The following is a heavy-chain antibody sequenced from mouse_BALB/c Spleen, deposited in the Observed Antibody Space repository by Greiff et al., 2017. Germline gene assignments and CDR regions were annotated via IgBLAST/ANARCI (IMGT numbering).Heavy chain of an antibody. Sequence: DVKLVESGGGLVKPGGSLKLSCAASGFAFSSYDMSWVRQTPEKRLEWVAYISSGGGSTYYPDTVKGRFTISRDNAKNTLYLQMSSLKSEDTAMYYCARGKGIYYDYATYAMDYWGQGTSVTVSS. CDR1: GFAFSSYD. CDR2: ISSGGGST. CDR3: ARGKGIYYDYATYAMDY. V-gene: IGHV5-12-1*01. D-gene: IGHD2-4*01. J-gene: IGHJ4*01.